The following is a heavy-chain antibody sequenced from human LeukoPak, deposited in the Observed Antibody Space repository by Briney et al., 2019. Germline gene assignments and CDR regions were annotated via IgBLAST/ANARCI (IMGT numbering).Heavy chain of an antibody. Sequence: GASVKVSCKASGYTFTDYHIHWVRQAPGQGLEWMAWINPKTGGTNYAQKFQGRATLTRDTSISTAYMEVSSLTSDDTAVYYCVRDFPDYSSHFDYWGQGTLVTVPS. V-gene: IGHV1-2*02. CDR1: GYTFTDYH. CDR3: VRDFPDYSSHFDY. CDR2: INPKTGGT. D-gene: IGHD6-19*01. J-gene: IGHJ4*02.